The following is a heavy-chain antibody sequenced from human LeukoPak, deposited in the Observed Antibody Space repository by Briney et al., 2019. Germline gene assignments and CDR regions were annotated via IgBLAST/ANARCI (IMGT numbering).Heavy chain of an antibody. V-gene: IGHV3-23*01. CDR1: GFTFSSYA. J-gene: IGHJ4*02. Sequence: GGSLRLSCAASGFTFSSYAMSWVRQAPGKGLEWVSAISGSCGSTYYADSVKGRFTTSRDNSKNTLYLQMNSLRAEDTAVYYCAKDGITIFGGPSYYFDYWGQGTLVTVSS. CDR2: ISGSCGST. CDR3: AKDGITIFGGPSYYFDY. D-gene: IGHD3-3*01.